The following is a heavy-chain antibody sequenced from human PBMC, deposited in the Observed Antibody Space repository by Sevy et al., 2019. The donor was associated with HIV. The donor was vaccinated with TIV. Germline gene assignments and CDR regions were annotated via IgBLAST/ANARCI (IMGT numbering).Heavy chain of an antibody. D-gene: IGHD2-21*01. J-gene: IGHJ4*02. CDR3: VRGLQTHCDRTACPLDY. CDR1: GFTFSGSD. Sequence: GGCLRLSCAASGFTFSGSDMHWVRQVKGKGLEWISSIGTLADTFYADSVKGRFTISRDNAQSYLYLHMSSLKVGDTALYFCVRGLQTHCDRTACPLDYWGQGTLVTVSS. CDR2: IGTLADT. V-gene: IGHV3-13*01.